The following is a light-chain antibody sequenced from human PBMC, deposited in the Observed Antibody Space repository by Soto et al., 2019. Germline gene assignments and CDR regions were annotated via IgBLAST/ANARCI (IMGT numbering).Light chain of an antibody. CDR1: QDISNY. CDR2: VAS. CDR3: QQYHDLFPWT. Sequence: DIQMTQSPSSLSASVGDRVTVTCQASQDISNYLNWYQHKAGKAPKLLISVASNLQTGVPSRFSGSGSGTDFTLTISSLQPEDIATYYCQQYHDLFPWTFGQGTKVEI. J-gene: IGKJ1*01. V-gene: IGKV1-33*01.